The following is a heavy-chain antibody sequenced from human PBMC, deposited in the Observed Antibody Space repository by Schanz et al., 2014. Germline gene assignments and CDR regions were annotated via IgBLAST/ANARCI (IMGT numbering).Heavy chain of an antibody. Sequence: QVQLVESGGGVVQPGGSLRLSCAASGFTFSSYGMHWVRQAPGKGLEWVAFIRYDGSNKYYADSVKGRFTISRDNSKNTLYLQMNSLRAEDTAVYYCAGQKLATSEYFQHWGQGTLVSVSS. V-gene: IGHV3-30*02. D-gene: IGHD6-13*01. CDR1: GFTFSSYG. CDR2: IRYDGSNK. J-gene: IGHJ1*01. CDR3: AGQKLATSEYFQH.